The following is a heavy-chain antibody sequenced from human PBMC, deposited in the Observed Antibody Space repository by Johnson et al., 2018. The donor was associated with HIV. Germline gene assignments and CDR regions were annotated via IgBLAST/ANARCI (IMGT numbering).Heavy chain of an antibody. V-gene: IGHV3-66*01. CDR1: GFSFEDYG. CDR3: ARDALEAFQAFDI. Sequence: VQLVESGGGVVRPGGSLRLSCAASGFSFEDYGMNWVRQAPGKGLEWVSVIYSSGSTYYADSVKGRFTISRDNSKNTLYLQINSLRPEDTAVYYCARDALEAFQAFDIWGQGTMVTVSS. CDR2: IYSSGST. J-gene: IGHJ3*02. D-gene: IGHD2/OR15-2a*01.